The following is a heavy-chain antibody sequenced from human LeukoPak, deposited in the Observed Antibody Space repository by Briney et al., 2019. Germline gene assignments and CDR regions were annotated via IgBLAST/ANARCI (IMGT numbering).Heavy chain of an antibody. J-gene: IGHJ4*02. Sequence: SETLSLTCTVSGGSISSYYWSWIRQPAGKGLEWIGRIYTSGTTHYNPSLKSRVTISVDTSKNQFSLKLSSVTAADTAVYYCARHRLYYYDSSGYYHFDYWGQGTLVTVSS. V-gene: IGHV4-4*07. CDR2: IYTSGTT. CDR3: ARHRLYYYDSSGYYHFDY. CDR1: GGSISSYY. D-gene: IGHD3-22*01.